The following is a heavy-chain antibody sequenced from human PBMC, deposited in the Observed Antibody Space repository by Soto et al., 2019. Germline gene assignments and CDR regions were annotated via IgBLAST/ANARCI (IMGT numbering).Heavy chain of an antibody. V-gene: IGHV3-33*01. CDR1: GFTFSSYG. D-gene: IGHD3-10*01. J-gene: IGHJ4*02. Sequence: QVQLVESGGGVVQPGRSLRLSCAASGFTFSSYGMHWVRQAPGKGLEWVAVIWYDGSNKYYADSVKGRFTISRDNSKNTLYLQMNSLRAEDTAVYYCARAWFGEWYYFDYWGQGTLVTVSS. CDR2: IWYDGSNK. CDR3: ARAWFGEWYYFDY.